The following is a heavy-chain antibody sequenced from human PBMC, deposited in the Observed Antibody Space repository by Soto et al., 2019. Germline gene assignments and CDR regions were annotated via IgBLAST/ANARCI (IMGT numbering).Heavy chain of an antibody. Sequence: QVQLQESGPGLVKPSQTLSLTCTVSGGSISTVDYWWSWIRQSPDMGLEWIGHIYDGGRTYNNPSVESRVTMSVDTPKSHLSLTLSAVSAADTAVDYCARGPSGDKVDSWGQGTLVTVSS. D-gene: IGHD7-27*01. CDR3: ARGPSGDKVDS. CDR1: GGSISTVDYW. CDR2: IYDGGRT. V-gene: IGHV4-30-4*01. J-gene: IGHJ4*02.